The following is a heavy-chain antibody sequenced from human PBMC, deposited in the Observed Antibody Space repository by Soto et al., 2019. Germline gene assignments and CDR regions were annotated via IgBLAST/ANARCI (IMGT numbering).Heavy chain of an antibody. CDR2: INPRDSDT. J-gene: IGHJ4*02. Sequence: PGESLKISCKGSGYSFTTYWIGWVRQMPGKGLEWMAIINPRDSDTRYSPSFQGQVTISADKSISTAYLQWSSLKASDTASYYCARQGGAYVSIDYWGQGTQVTVSS. CDR1: GYSFTTYW. V-gene: IGHV5-51*01. CDR3: ARQGGAYVSIDY. D-gene: IGHD3-16*01.